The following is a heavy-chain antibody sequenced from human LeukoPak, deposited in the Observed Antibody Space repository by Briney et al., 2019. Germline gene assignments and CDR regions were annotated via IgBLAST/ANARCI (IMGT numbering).Heavy chain of an antibody. Sequence: PSETLSLTCTVSGGSISSYYWSWIRQPPGKGLEWIGYIYYSGSTNYNPSLKSRVTISVDTSKNQFSLKLSSVTAADTAVYYCARGYGDYSPPYYFDYWGQGTLVTVSS. CDR1: GGSISSYY. V-gene: IGHV4-59*12. CDR3: ARGYGDYSPPYYFDY. D-gene: IGHD4-17*01. J-gene: IGHJ4*02. CDR2: IYYSGST.